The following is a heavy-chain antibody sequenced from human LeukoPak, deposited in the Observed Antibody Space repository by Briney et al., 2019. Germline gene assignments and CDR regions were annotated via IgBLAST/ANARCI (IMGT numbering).Heavy chain of an antibody. V-gene: IGHV1-2*02. CDR1: GYTFTGYY. J-gene: IGHJ5*02. CDR3: AREYTMIVVAMTNWFDP. CDR2: INPNSGGT. D-gene: IGHD3-22*01. Sequence: GASVKVSCKASGYTFTGYYMHWVRQAPGQGLEWMGWINPNSGGTNYAQKFQGRVTMTRDTSISTAYMELSRLRSDDTAVYYCAREYTMIVVAMTNWFDPWGQGTLVTVSS.